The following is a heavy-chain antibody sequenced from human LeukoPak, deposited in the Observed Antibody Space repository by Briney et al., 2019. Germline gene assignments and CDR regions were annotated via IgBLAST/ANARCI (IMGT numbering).Heavy chain of an antibody. CDR3: AKEDGYCSSTSCYYYFDY. CDR1: GFTFSSYA. D-gene: IGHD2-2*01. CDR2: ISGSGGST. Sequence: TGGFLRLSCAASGFTFSSYAMSWVRQAPGKGLELVSAISGSGGSTYYADSVKGRFTISRDNSKNTLYLQMNSLRAEDTAVYYCAKEDGYCSSTSCYYYFDYWGQGTLVTVSS. V-gene: IGHV3-23*01. J-gene: IGHJ4*02.